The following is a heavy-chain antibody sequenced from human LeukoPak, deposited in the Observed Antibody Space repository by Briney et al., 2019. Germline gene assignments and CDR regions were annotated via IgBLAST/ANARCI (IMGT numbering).Heavy chain of an antibody. CDR2: ISSSSSYI. D-gene: IGHD1-26*01. CDR1: GFTFSSYS. V-gene: IGHV3-21*01. J-gene: IGHJ3*02. CDR3: ARDLRSPGAFDI. Sequence: GGSLRLSCAASGFTFSSYSMNWVRQAPGKGLEWVSSISSSSSYIYYADSVKGRFTISGDNAKNSLYLQMNSLRAEDTAVYYCARDLRSPGAFDIWGQGTMVTVSS.